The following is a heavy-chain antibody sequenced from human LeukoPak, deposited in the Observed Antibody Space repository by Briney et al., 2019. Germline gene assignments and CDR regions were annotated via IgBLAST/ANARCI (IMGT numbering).Heavy chain of an antibody. CDR3: ATDFRCSGGSCYSTGMDV. V-gene: IGHV1-24*01. CDR1: GYTLTELS. CDR2: FDPEEGET. J-gene: IGHJ6*02. Sequence: GASVKVSCKVSGYTLTELSMHWVRQAPGKGLEWMGGFDPEEGETIYAQKLQGRVTMTEDTSTDTAYMELSSLRSEDTAVYFCATDFRCSGGSCYSTGMDVWGQGTTVTVSS. D-gene: IGHD2-15*01.